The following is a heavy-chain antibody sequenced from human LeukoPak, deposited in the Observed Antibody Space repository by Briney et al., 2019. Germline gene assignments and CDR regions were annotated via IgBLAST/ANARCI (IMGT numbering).Heavy chain of an antibody. Sequence: SETLSLTCTVSGGSISSYYWSWLRQPAGKGLEGIGRIYTSGSTKYNPSLTSRVTMSVDTSKNQFSLRLSSVTAADTAVYYCARGGGSGSTPYYFDYWGQGTLVTVSS. CDR1: GGSISSYY. CDR2: IYTSGST. CDR3: ARGGGSGSTPYYFDY. V-gene: IGHV4-4*07. D-gene: IGHD3-10*01. J-gene: IGHJ4*02.